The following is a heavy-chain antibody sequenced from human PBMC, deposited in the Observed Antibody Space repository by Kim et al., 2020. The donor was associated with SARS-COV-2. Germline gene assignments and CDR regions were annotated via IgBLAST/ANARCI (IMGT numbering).Heavy chain of an antibody. V-gene: IGHV3-73*01. J-gene: IGHJ4*02. D-gene: IGHD5-18*01. CDR1: GFIFSDSP. Sequence: GESLKISCAASGFIFSDSPIHWVRQASGKGLEWVGRVRSKVDSYATVYAASVKGRFTISRDDSKNTAYLQMNSLKTDDTAVYYCTRLDTTRGFDYWGQGTLVTVSS. CDR3: TRLDTTRGFDY. CDR2: VRSKVDSYAT.